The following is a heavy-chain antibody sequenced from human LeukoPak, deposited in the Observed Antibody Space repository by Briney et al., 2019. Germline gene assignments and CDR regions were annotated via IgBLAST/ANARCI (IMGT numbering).Heavy chain of an antibody. CDR2: ISSSSSYT. CDR3: ARAEGYCSSTSCYVREYYYYGMDV. V-gene: IGHV3-11*06. D-gene: IGHD2-2*01. Sequence: GSLRLSCAASGFTFSDYYMSWIRQAPGKGLEWVSYISSSSSYTNYADSVKGRFTISRDNAKNSLYLQMNSLRAEDTAVYYCARAEGYCSSTSCYVREYYYYGMDVWGKGTTVTVSS. CDR1: GFTFSDYY. J-gene: IGHJ6*04.